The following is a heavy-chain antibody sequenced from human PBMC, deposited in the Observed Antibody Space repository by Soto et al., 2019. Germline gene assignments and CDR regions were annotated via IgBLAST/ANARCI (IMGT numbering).Heavy chain of an antibody. CDR1: GYTFTSYA. V-gene: IGHV1-3*01. D-gene: IGHD3-16*01. Sequence: AASVKVSCKASGYTFTSYAMHWVRQAPGQRLEWMGWINAGNGNTKYSQKFQGRVTITRDTSASTAYMELSSLRSEDTAVYYCAREGFGVFPNWFDPWGQGTLVTVSS. J-gene: IGHJ5*02. CDR3: AREGFGVFPNWFDP. CDR2: INAGNGNT.